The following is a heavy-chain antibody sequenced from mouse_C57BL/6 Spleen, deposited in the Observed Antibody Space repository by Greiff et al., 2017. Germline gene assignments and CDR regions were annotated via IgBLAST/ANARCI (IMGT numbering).Heavy chain of an antibody. Sequence: EVKLVESGPELVKPGASVKISCKASGYSFTGYYMNWVKQSPEKSLEWIGEINPSTGGTTYNQKFKAKATLTVDKSSSTAYMQLKSLTSEDSAVYYCARDGDGFAYWGQGTLVTVSA. CDR2: INPSTGGT. J-gene: IGHJ3*01. D-gene: IGHD1-2*01. CDR1: GYSFTGYY. V-gene: IGHV1-42*01. CDR3: ARDGDGFAY.